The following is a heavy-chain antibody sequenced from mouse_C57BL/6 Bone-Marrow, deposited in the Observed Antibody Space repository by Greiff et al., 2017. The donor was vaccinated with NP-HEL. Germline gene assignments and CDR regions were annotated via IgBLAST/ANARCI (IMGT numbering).Heavy chain of an antibody. Sequence: EVQVVESGGGLVQPGGSLSLSCAASGFTFTDYSMSWVRQPPGKALEWLGFISNTANGYTSEYSASVKGRFTISSANSQSILYLQMNALRAEDKATYYCARSIYDDYADDPFYAMGYWDRGTSVTVSA. CDR1: GFTFTDYS. J-gene: IGHJ4*01. CDR3: ARSIYDDYADDPFYAMGY. D-gene: IGHD2-4*01. CDR2: ISNTANGYTS. V-gene: IGHV7-3*01.